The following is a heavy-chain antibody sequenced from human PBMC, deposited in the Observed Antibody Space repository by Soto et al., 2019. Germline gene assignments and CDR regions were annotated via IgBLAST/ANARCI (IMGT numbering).Heavy chain of an antibody. CDR2: IIPILGIA. J-gene: IGHJ6*03. CDR1: GGTFSSYT. V-gene: IGHV1-69*02. D-gene: IGHD3-10*01. Sequence: SVKVSCKASGGTFSSYTISWVRQAPGQGLEWMGRIIPILGIANYAQKFQGRVTITADKSTSTAYMELSSLRSEDTAVYYCARGSTMVRGVTDHYYYYYMDVWGKGTTVTVSS. CDR3: ARGSTMVRGVTDHYYYYYMDV.